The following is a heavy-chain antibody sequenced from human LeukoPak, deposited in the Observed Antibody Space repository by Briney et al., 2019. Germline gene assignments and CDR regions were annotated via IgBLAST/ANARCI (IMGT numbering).Heavy chain of an antibody. V-gene: IGHV4-59*08. J-gene: IGHJ4*02. CDR1: GGSISSSYY. Sequence: SETLSLTCAVSGGSISSSYYWSWIRQPPGKGLEWIGYIYYSGSTNYNPSLKSRVTISVDTSKNQFSLKLSSVTAADTAVYYCARIKQWLGPFDYWGQGTLVTVSS. CDR2: IYYSGST. CDR3: ARIKQWLGPFDY. D-gene: IGHD6-19*01.